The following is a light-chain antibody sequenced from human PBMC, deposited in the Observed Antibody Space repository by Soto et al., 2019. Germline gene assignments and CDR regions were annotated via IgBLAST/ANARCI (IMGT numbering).Light chain of an antibody. CDR1: QSISSW. CDR3: QQYHSSPYT. CDR2: DAS. J-gene: IGKJ2*01. Sequence: DIQMTQSPSTLSASVGDRVTITRRASQSISSWLAWYQQKPGKAPKLLIYDASSLESGVPSRFSGSGSGTDFTLTISRLEAEDFAVYFCQQYHSSPYTFGQGTRLEIK. V-gene: IGKV1-5*01.